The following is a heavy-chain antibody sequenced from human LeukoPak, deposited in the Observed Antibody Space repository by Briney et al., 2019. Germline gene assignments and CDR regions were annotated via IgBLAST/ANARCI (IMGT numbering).Heavy chain of an antibody. J-gene: IGHJ4*02. D-gene: IGHD4-23*01. V-gene: IGHV3-30-3*01. Sequence: GRSLRLSCAASGLTFSSYPMHCVRQAPGKGLEWVAVISYDGSNKYYADSVKGRFTISRDNSKNTRYLQMNSLRAEDTALYNGARWKPGALRDTVGGYYFDYWGQGTLVTVSS. CDR3: ARWKPGALRDTVGGYYFDY. CDR1: GLTFSSYP. CDR2: ISYDGSNK.